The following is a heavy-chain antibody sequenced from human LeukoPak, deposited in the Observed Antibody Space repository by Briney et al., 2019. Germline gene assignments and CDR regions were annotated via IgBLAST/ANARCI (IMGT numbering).Heavy chain of an antibody. Sequence: GASVKVSCKASGYTFTGYYMHWVRQAPGQGLEWMGRIIPIFGTANYAQKFQGRVTITTDESTSTAYMELSSLRSEDTAVYYCARGSGPFVDYWGQGTLVTVSS. V-gene: IGHV1-69*05. CDR3: ARGSGPFVDY. J-gene: IGHJ4*02. D-gene: IGHD2-21*01. CDR2: IIPIFGTA. CDR1: GYTFTGYY.